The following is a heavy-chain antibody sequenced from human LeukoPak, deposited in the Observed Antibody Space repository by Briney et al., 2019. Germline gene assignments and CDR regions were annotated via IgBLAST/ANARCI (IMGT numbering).Heavy chain of an antibody. V-gene: IGHV3-30-3*01. D-gene: IGHD2-2*01. Sequence: GMSLRLSCAASGFTFRSYAMHWVRQAPGKGLEWVAVISYDGSNKYYADSVKGRFTISRDNSKNTLYLQMNSLRAEDTAVYYCASGGGIVVVPAANPDYWGQGTLVTVSS. CDR2: ISYDGSNK. J-gene: IGHJ4*02. CDR3: ASGGGIVVVPAANPDY. CDR1: GFTFRSYA.